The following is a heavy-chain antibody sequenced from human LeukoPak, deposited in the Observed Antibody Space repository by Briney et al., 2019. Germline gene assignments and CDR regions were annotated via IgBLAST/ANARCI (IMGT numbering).Heavy chain of an antibody. D-gene: IGHD2-21*02. Sequence: GGSVILSCAASGFTFSSYAMSWVRQAPGKGLEWVSAISGSGGSTYYADSVKGRFTISRDNSKNTLYLQMNSLRAEDTAVYYCATRYCGGDYYSNSPFDYWGQRTQASVCS. CDR2: ISGSGGST. V-gene: IGHV3-23*01. CDR1: GFTFSSYA. CDR3: ATRYCGGDYYSNSPFDY. J-gene: IGHJ4*02.